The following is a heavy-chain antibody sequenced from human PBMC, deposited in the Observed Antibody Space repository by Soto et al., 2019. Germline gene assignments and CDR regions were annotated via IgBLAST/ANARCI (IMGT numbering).Heavy chain of an antibody. Sequence: LRLSCAASGFTFSSYGMHWVRQAPGKGLEWVAVISYDGSDKYYADSVKGRVTISRDNFKNTLYLQMNSLTVEDTAVYYCARRAVTTYHFFDYWGQGALVTVSS. CDR3: ARRAVTTYHFFDY. V-gene: IGHV3-30*03. J-gene: IGHJ4*02. CDR2: ISYDGSDK. CDR1: GFTFSSYG. D-gene: IGHD4-17*01.